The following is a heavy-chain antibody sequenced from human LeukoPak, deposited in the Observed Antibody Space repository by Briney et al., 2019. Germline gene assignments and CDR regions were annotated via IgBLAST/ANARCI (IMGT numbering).Heavy chain of an antibody. D-gene: IGHD2-2*01. CDR2: IYSGGST. Sequence: GGSLRLSCAASGFTVSSNYMSWVRQAPGKGPEWVSVIYSGGSTYYADSVKGRFTISRDNSKNTLYLQMNSLRAEDTAVYYCARGDSVGYCSSTSCRTDYFDYWGQGTLVTVSS. CDR3: ARGDSVGYCSSTSCRTDYFDY. CDR1: GFTVSSNY. V-gene: IGHV3-66*02. J-gene: IGHJ4*02.